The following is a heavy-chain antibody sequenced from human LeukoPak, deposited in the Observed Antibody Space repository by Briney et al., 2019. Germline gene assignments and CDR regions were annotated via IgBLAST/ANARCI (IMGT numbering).Heavy chain of an antibody. Sequence: GGSLRLSCAASGFTFSSYEMNWVRQAPGKGLEWVSYISSIVSTIYYADSVKGRFTISRDNAKNTLYLKMNSLRAEDTAVYYCARAVRRYYYDSSGYYRKDYYYMDVWGKGTTVTVSS. V-gene: IGHV3-48*03. J-gene: IGHJ6*03. CDR3: ARAVRRYYYDSSGYYRKDYYYMDV. CDR1: GFTFSSYE. CDR2: ISSIVSTI. D-gene: IGHD3-22*01.